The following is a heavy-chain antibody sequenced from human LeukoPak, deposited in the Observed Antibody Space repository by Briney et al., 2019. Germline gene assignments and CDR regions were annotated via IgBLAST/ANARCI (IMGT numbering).Heavy chain of an antibody. D-gene: IGHD3-9*01. V-gene: IGHV3-74*01. CDR1: GFTFSSYW. J-gene: IGHJ5*02. Sequence: PGGSLRLSCAASGFTFSSYWMHWVRQAPGKGLVWVSRINSDGSSTSYADSGKGRFTISRDNAKNTLYLQMNSLRAEDTAVYYCARDPTVRYFDWLLAGWFDPWGQGTLVTVSS. CDR3: ARDPTVRYFDWLLAGWFDP. CDR2: INSDGSST.